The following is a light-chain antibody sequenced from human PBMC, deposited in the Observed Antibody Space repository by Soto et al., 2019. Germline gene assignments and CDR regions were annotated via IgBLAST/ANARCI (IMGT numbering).Light chain of an antibody. CDR3: HQCFSAPLT. CDR2: WAS. CDR1: QSLLSTSNNKNF. Sequence: DIVMTQSPDSLAVSLGERATINCKSSQSLLSTSNNKNFLVWYQHKPGQPPKLLFSWASTREAGVPDRFSGIGSETDCPLTSSSLQAEDVAFYYCHQCFSAPLTLGGGTKVEIK. V-gene: IGKV4-1*01. J-gene: IGKJ4*01.